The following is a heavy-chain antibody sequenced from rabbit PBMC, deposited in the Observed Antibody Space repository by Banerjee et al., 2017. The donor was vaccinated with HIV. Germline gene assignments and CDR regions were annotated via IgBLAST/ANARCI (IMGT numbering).Heavy chain of an antibody. V-gene: IGHV1S43*01. Sequence: QSLEESGGGLVKPGASLTLTCTASGFDLSGYYYMCWVRQAPGKGLEWIGYIDPVFGSTYYASWVNGRFTISSHNAQNTLYLQMNSLTAADTATYFCARDMTNNVGYPYFNLWGPGTLVTVS. CDR2: IDPVFGST. CDR1: GFDLSGYYY. J-gene: IGHJ4*01. D-gene: IGHD2-1*01. CDR3: ARDMTNNVGYPYFNL.